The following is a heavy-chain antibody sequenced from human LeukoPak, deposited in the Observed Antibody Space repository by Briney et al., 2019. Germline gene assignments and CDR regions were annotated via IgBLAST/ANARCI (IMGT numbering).Heavy chain of an antibody. V-gene: IGHV3-23*01. J-gene: IGHJ5*02. D-gene: IGHD3-22*01. CDR3: AKGGVVNWFDP. CDR1: GFTFSPYS. CDR2: ISGNGANT. Sequence: GGSLRLSCAAASGFTFSPYSMTWVRQGPGKGLEWVSTISGNGANTYYGGSVKGRFTISRDNSKNTLYLQMNSLRVDDTAVYYCAKGGVVNWFDPWGQGTLVTVSS.